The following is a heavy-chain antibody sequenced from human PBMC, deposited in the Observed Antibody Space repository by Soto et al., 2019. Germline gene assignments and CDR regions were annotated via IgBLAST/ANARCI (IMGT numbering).Heavy chain of an antibody. D-gene: IGHD3-22*01. Sequence: GGSLRLSCAASGFTFSGSAMHWVRQTSGKGLEWVGRMRSNANSHATAYAASVKGRFTISRDDSKNTAYLQMSSLKTEDTAVYFCARRRSDDSSGYYDYWGQGSLVTVSS. CDR3: ARRRSDDSSGYYDY. V-gene: IGHV3-73*01. J-gene: IGHJ4*02. CDR2: MRSNANSHAT. CDR1: GFTFSGSA.